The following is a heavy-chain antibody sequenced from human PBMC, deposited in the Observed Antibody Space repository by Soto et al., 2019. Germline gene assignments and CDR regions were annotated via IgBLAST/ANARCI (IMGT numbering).Heavy chain of an antibody. J-gene: IGHJ4*02. CDR3: ARVTVATSWRGYFDY. V-gene: IGHV1-69*05. CDR1: GGTFSSYA. Sequence: QLVQSGAEVKKPGSSVRVSCKASGGTFSSYAISWVRQAPGQGLEWMGGIIPIFGTPNYAQKLQGRVTMTTDTSTSTAYMELRSLRSDDTAVYYCARVTVATSWRGYFDYWGQGTLVTVSS. D-gene: IGHD4-17*01. CDR2: IIPIFGTP.